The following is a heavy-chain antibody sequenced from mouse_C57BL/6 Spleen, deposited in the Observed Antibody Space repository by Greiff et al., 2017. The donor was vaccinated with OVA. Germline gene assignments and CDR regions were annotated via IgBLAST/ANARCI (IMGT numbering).Heavy chain of an antibody. Sequence: EVKLMESGGGLVKPGGSLKLSCAASGFTFSDYGMHWVRQAPEKGLEWVAYISSGSSTIYYADTVKGRFTISRDNAKNTLFLQMTSLRSEDTAMYYCARIKLGPLYFDYWGQGTTLTVSS. CDR2: ISSGSSTI. V-gene: IGHV5-17*01. D-gene: IGHD4-1*01. CDR1: GFTFSDYG. J-gene: IGHJ2*01. CDR3: ARIKLGPLYFDY.